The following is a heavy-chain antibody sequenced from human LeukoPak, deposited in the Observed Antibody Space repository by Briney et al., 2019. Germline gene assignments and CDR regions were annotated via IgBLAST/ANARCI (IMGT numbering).Heavy chain of an antibody. J-gene: IGHJ4*02. V-gene: IGHV3-23*01. CDR3: AGDRNSDWYSPLDY. D-gene: IGHD6-19*01. Sequence: GGSLRLSCVASGFTFTKCAMSWVRQAPGKGLEWVAIITATGDTAYYADSVKGRFTISRDNSRNTVYMQMDSLRAEDTAIYFCAGDRNSDWYSPLDYWGQGTQVTVSP. CDR2: ITATGDTA. CDR1: GFTFTKCA.